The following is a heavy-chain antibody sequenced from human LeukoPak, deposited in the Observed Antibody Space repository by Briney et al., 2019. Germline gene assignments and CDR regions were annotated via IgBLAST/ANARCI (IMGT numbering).Heavy chain of an antibody. V-gene: IGHV5-10-1*01. D-gene: IGHD6-19*01. Sequence: GESLKISCEGSGYSFTSYWISWVRQMPGKGLEWMGRIDPSDSYTNYSPSFQGHVTISADKSISTAYLQWSSLKASDTAMYYCATTLNSGWPYYCYYYGMDVWGQGTTVTVSS. CDR2: IDPSDSYT. J-gene: IGHJ6*02. CDR1: GYSFTSYW. CDR3: ATTLNSGWPYYCYYYGMDV.